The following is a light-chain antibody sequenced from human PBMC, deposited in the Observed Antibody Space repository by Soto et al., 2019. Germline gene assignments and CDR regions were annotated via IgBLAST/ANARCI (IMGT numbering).Light chain of an antibody. Sequence: EVVLTQSPGTLSLSPGERATLSCRASQSVISNYLAWYQQKPGQAPRLLIYAASSRATGIPDRFTGSGSGSEFTLTVSRLEPEDFAVYYCQQYGTSPRTFGQGTKVDIK. CDR3: QQYGTSPRT. CDR2: AAS. J-gene: IGKJ1*01. CDR1: QSVISNY. V-gene: IGKV3-20*01.